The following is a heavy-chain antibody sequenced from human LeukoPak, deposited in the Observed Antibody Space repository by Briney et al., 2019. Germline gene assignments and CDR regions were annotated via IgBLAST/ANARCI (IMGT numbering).Heavy chain of an antibody. CDR1: GFSLRNTGVA. Sequence: SGPTLVKPTQTLTLTCTFSGFSLRNTGVAVTWIRQPPGKALEWLAVSYWNNDMSYSPSLKSRLTITKDTSKNQVVLIMTNMDPLDTGTYYCAHKGRGSGSYTMWGQGTLVTVSS. V-gene: IGHV2-5*01. J-gene: IGHJ4*02. CDR3: AHKGRGSGSYTM. CDR2: SYWNNDM. D-gene: IGHD3-10*01.